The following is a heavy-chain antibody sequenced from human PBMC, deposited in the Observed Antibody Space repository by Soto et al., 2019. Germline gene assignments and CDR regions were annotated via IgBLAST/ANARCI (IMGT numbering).Heavy chain of an antibody. CDR2: IYPGDSDT. Sequence: PGESLKISCKGSGYSFTSYWIGWVRQMPGKGLEWMVIIYPGDSDTRYSPSFQGQVTISADKSISTAYLPWSSLKASDTAMYYCARQATTKGEGYYYMYGWGKGTTVTVAS. CDR3: ARQATTKGEGYYYMYG. J-gene: IGHJ6*03. CDR1: GYSFTSYW. D-gene: IGHD1-1*01. V-gene: IGHV5-51*01.